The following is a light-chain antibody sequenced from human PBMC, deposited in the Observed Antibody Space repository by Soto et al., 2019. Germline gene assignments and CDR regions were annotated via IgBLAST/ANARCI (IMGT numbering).Light chain of an antibody. V-gene: IGKV3-15*01. CDR2: GAS. J-gene: IGKJ4*01. Sequence: EVVMTQSPATLTVSPGERVTFSCRASQSVTTNLAWYQHKPGQSPRLLISGASTGASGIPPRFSGSGSGTEFTLTIDRLQSADFAVYYCQQYDRWPVTFGGGTKVEIK. CDR3: QQYDRWPVT. CDR1: QSVTTN.